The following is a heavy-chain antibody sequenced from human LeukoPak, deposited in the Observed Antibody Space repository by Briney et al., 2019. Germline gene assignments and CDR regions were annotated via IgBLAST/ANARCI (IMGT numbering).Heavy chain of an antibody. CDR3: AKLAGEWQLGRFFDY. CDR2: ISGGGGST. CDR1: GFTFTSYS. D-gene: IGHD6-13*01. Sequence: GGSLRLSCAASGFTFTSYSMNWVRQAPGKGLEWVSTISGGGGSTYYADSVKGRFTISRDNSKNTLYLQVNSLRAEDTAVYYCAKLAGEWQLGRFFDYWGQGTLVTVSS. J-gene: IGHJ4*02. V-gene: IGHV3-23*01.